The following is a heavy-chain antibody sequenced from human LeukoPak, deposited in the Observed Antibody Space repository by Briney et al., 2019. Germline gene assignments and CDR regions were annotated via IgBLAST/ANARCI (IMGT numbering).Heavy chain of an antibody. D-gene: IGHD3-3*01. CDR2: IYYSGST. J-gene: IGHJ3*02. V-gene: IGHV4-39*07. CDR3: ARGYYDFDAFDI. CDR1: GGSISSSSYY. Sequence: SETLSLTCTVSGGSISSSSYYWGWLPQPQGKGLEWFVSIYYSGSTYYTPSLKSRATTSVDTSKNQCSLKLSPVTAADTAVYYCARGYYDFDAFDIWGQGTMVTVSS.